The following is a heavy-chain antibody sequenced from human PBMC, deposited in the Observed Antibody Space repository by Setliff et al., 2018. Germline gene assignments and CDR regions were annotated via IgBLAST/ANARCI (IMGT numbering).Heavy chain of an antibody. J-gene: IGHJ6*02. D-gene: IGHD6-13*01. Sequence: GGSLRLSCAASGFTFSTYWMHWVRQAPGKGLVWVSRINSDGSTTSYADSVKGRFTISRDNTKYTLYLQMNSLRAEDTAVYYCVSWLYYYYYGVDVWGQGPTVSISS. CDR2: INSDGSTT. CDR3: VSWLYYYYYGVDV. CDR1: GFTFSTYW. V-gene: IGHV3-74*01.